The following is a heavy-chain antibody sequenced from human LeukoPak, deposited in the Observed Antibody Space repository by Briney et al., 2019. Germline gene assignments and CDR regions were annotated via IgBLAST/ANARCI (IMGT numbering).Heavy chain of an antibody. Sequence: SETLSLTCTVSGGSISSYYWSWIRQPPGKGLEWIGYIYYSGSTNYNPSLKSRVTISVDTSKNQFSLKLSSVTAADTAVYYCASGAYTYYYMDVWGKGTTVTISS. CDR3: ASGAYTYYYMDV. D-gene: IGHD3-10*01. CDR2: IYYSGST. J-gene: IGHJ6*03. V-gene: IGHV4-59*01. CDR1: GGSISSYY.